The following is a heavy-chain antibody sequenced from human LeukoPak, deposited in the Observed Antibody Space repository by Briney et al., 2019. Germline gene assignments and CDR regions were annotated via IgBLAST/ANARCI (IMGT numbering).Heavy chain of an antibody. J-gene: IGHJ3*02. CDR2: INHSGRT. Sequence: PSETLSLTCTVSGYSISSGYYWGWIRQPPGKGLEWIGEINHSGRTKYNPSLKSRVTISLDTSKNQFSLRLTSVTAADTSVYYCAGTAVITPDVFDIWGQGTMVTASS. D-gene: IGHD4-23*01. CDR1: GYSISSGYY. CDR3: AGTAVITPDVFDI. V-gene: IGHV4-38-2*02.